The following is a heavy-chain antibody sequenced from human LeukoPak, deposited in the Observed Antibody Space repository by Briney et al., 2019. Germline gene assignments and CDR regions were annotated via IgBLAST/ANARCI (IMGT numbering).Heavy chain of an antibody. D-gene: IGHD3-10*01. V-gene: IGHV3-7*01. Sequence: GGSLRLSCAASGFTFSSYWMSWVRQAPGKGLEWVANIKQDGSEKYYVDSVKGRFTISRDNAKNSLYLQMNSLRAEDTAVYYCARDRATMVRGALDYWGQGTLVTVSS. CDR1: GFTFSSYW. J-gene: IGHJ4*02. CDR2: IKQDGSEK. CDR3: ARDRATMVRGALDY.